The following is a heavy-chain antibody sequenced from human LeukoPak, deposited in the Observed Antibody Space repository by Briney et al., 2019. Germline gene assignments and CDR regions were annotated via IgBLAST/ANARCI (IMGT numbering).Heavy chain of an antibody. J-gene: IGHJ6*03. V-gene: IGHV3-48*01. CDR1: GFTFSSYS. Sequence: GGSLRLXCAASGFTFSSYSMNWVRQAPGKVLEWVSYISSSSSTIYYADSVKGRFTISRDNAKNSLYLQMNSLRAEDTAVYYCARVVDCSSTSCYTYYYYYYMDVWGKGTTVTVSS. CDR3: ARVVDCSSTSCYTYYYYYYMDV. D-gene: IGHD2-2*02. CDR2: ISSSSSTI.